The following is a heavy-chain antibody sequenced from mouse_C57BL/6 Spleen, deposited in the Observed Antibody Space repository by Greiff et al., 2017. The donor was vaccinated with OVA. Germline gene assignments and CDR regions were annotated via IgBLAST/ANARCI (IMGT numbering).Heavy chain of an antibody. D-gene: IGHD2-3*01. J-gene: IGHJ2*01. V-gene: IGHV1-80*01. CDR1: GYAFSSYW. CDR3: ARQKGVDGYYVYFDY. Sequence: QVQLQQSGAELVKPGASVKISCKASGYAFSSYWMNWVKQRPGKGLEWIGQIYPGDGDTNYNGKFKGKATLTADKSSSTADMQLSSLTSEDAAVYFCARQKGVDGYYVYFDYWGKGTTLTVSS. CDR2: IYPGDGDT.